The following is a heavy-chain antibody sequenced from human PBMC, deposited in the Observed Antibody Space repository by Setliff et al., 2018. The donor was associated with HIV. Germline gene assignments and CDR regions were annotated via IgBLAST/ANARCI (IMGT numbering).Heavy chain of an antibody. D-gene: IGHD3-10*01. CDR3: ARSISLLRGPLGDVFDI. J-gene: IGHJ3*02. V-gene: IGHV4-39*01. Sequence: LSLTCTVSGGSISISSHYWGWIRQPPGKGLEWIGRIYHSGITYYNASLKSRVSISVDTSKNQFSVKLNSVTAADTAVYYCARSISLLRGPLGDVFDIWGQGTMVT. CDR2: IYHSGIT. CDR1: GGSISISSHY.